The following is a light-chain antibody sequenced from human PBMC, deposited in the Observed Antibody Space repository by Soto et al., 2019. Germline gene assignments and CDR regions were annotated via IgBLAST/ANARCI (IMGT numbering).Light chain of an antibody. Sequence: LAQPASVSGSPGQSITISCTGTTSDVGGYDYVSWYQHHPGKAPKLILYEVTHRPSGLSSRFSGSKSGNTASLTISGLQADDEAEYYCSSYSNTDTLFVFGSGTKVTVL. J-gene: IGLJ1*01. V-gene: IGLV2-14*01. CDR1: TSDVGGYDY. CDR3: SSYSNTDTLFV. CDR2: EVT.